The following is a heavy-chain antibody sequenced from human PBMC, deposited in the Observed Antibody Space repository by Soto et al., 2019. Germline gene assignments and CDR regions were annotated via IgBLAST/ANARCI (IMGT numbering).Heavy chain of an antibody. CDR1: GYSFTSYW. Sequence: GESLKISCKGSGYSFTSYWISWVRQMPGKGLEWMGRIDPSDSYTNYSPSFQGHVTISADQSISTAYLQWSSLKASDTAMYYCARRRYYGSGSPTPLPHYYYYYGMDVWGQGTTVTVSS. CDR3: ARRRYYGSGSPTPLPHYYYYYGMDV. V-gene: IGHV5-10-1*01. CDR2: IDPSDSYT. J-gene: IGHJ6*02. D-gene: IGHD3-10*01.